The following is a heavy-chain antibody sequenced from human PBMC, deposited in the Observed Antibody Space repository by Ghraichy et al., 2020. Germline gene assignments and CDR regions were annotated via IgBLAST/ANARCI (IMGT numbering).Heavy chain of an antibody. V-gene: IGHV3-21*01. CDR2: ISSSSSYI. CDR3: ARDRQWSAARALDAFDI. Sequence: GESLNISCAASGFTFSSYSMNWVRQAPGKGLEWVSSISSSSSYIYYADSVKGRFTISRDNAKNSLYLQMNSLRAEDTAVYYCARDRQWSAARALDAFDIWGQGTMVTVSS. J-gene: IGHJ3*02. D-gene: IGHD2-2*01. CDR1: GFTFSSYS.